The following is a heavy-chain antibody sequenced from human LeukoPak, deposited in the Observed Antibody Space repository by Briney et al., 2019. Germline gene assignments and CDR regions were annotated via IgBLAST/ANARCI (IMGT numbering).Heavy chain of an antibody. CDR3: ARDVGGYYFDY. D-gene: IGHD3-16*01. Sequence: SETLSLTCTVSGGSISSYYWSWIRQPPGKGLEWIGYIYYSGSTNYNPSLKSRVTISVDTSKNQFSLKLSSVTAADTAVYYCARDVGGYYFDYWGQGTLVTVSS. CDR1: GGSISSYY. CDR2: IYYSGST. V-gene: IGHV4-59*12. J-gene: IGHJ4*02.